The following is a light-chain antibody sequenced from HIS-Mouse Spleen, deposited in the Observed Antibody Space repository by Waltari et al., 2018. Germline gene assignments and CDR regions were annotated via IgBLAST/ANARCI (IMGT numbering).Light chain of an antibody. CDR2: DVS. V-gene: IGLV2-11*01. CDR1: SSDVGGYNY. CDR3: CSYAGSYV. Sequence: QSALTQPRSVSGSPGQSVTISCTGTSSDVGGYNYVSWYQQHPGKAPKLMIYDVSKRPSWVPYRCSGSKSGNTASLTISGLQAEDEADYYCCSYAGSYVFGTGTKVTVL. J-gene: IGLJ1*01.